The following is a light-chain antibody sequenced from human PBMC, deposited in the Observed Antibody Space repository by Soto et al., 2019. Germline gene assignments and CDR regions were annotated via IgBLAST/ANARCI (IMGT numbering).Light chain of an antibody. Sequence: EIVLTQSPATLSLSPGDRVTLSCRASQSVGSYLAWYQQEPGQAPRLLIYGASNRATGIPARFSGSGSGTDFTLTISSLEPEDFAVYFCQNRNNWPPDATFGQGTRLEIK. CDR1: QSVGSY. J-gene: IGKJ2*01. V-gene: IGKV3-11*01. CDR3: QNRNNWPPDAT. CDR2: GAS.